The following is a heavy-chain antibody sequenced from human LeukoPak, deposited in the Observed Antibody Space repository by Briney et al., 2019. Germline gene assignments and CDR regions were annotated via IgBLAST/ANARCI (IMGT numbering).Heavy chain of an antibody. V-gene: IGHV4-59*01. Sequence: PSGTLSPTCTVSGGSITSYYWSWIRQPPGKGLEWIGYIYYSGITNYNPSLKSRVTISVDTSKNQFSLKLSSVTAADTAVYYCARVTGFYGSGSYWFDPWGQGTLVTVSS. CDR3: ARVTGFYGSGSYWFDP. CDR1: GGSITSYY. D-gene: IGHD3-10*01. J-gene: IGHJ5*02. CDR2: IYYSGIT.